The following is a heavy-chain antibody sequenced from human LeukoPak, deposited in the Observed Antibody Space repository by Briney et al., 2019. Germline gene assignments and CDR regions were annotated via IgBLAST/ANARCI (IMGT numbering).Heavy chain of an antibody. CDR2: INAGNGNT. V-gene: IGHV1-3*01. Sequence: ASVKVCCKASGYTFTSYAMHWARQAPGQRLEWMGWINAGNGNTKYSQKFQGRVTITRDTSASTAYMELSSLRSEDTAVYYCARPTAYCTNGVCYSLHAFDIWGQGTMVTVSP. D-gene: IGHD2-8*01. CDR3: ARPTAYCTNGVCYSLHAFDI. CDR1: GYTFTSYA. J-gene: IGHJ3*02.